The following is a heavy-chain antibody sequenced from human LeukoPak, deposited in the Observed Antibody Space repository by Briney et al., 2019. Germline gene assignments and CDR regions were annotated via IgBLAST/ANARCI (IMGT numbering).Heavy chain of an antibody. CDR2: ISCSGTT. CDR1: GGSFSSSSYY. D-gene: IGHD4-17*01. CDR3: AAQIYGDFADY. J-gene: IGHJ4*02. Sequence: PSETLSLTCTVSGGSFSSSSYYWGWIRQPPGKGLEYIGTISCSGTTYYNPSLKSRVTISLDRAKNQFSLKLTSVTAADTAVYYCAAQIYGDFADYWGQGTLVTVSS. V-gene: IGHV4-39*01.